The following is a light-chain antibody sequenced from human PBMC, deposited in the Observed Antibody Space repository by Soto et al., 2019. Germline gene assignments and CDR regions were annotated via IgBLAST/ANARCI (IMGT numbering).Light chain of an antibody. CDR1: QGIRND. V-gene: IGKV1-6*01. Sequence: AIQMTQSPSSLSASVGDRVTITCRASQGIRNDLGWYQQKPGKAPKLLIFAASSLQSGVPSSFSGSGSGTDFTLTISSLQPEDFATYYCLQDYNYPYTFGQGTKLEIK. CDR3: LQDYNYPYT. J-gene: IGKJ2*01. CDR2: AAS.